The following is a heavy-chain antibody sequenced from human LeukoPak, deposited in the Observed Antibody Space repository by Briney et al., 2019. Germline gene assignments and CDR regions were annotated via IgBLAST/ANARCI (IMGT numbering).Heavy chain of an antibody. CDR2: MYLSGTT. D-gene: IGHD6-19*01. CDR1: GDSINSLDL. V-gene: IGHV4-4*02. J-gene: IGHJ4*02. Sequence: SGTLSLTCTVSGDSINSLDLWSWVRQPPGKGLEWIGEMYLSGTTHSNPSVKSRVTISVDTSKNQFSLKLSSVTAADTAVYYRARVPRAVAGTRYRNYFDYWGQGTLVTVSS. CDR3: ARVPRAVAGTRYRNYFDY.